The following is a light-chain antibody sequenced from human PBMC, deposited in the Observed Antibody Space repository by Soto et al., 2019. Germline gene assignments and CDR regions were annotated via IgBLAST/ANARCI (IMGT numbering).Light chain of an antibody. CDR2: CAS. CDR3: QQYNNWPPWT. J-gene: IGKJ1*01. CDR1: QSVSSN. V-gene: IGKV3-15*01. Sequence: EIVMTQSPATLSVSPGERATLSCRASQSVSSNLAWYQQKPGQAPRLLIYCASTRATGIPARFSGSGSGTEVHRTISRLQSEDFAVSSCQQYNNWPPWTFGQGTKVEIK.